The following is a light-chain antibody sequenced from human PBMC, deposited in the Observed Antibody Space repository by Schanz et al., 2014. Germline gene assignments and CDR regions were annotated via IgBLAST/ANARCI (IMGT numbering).Light chain of an antibody. J-gene: IGKJ1*01. V-gene: IGKV3-20*01. CDR2: ASS. Sequence: EIVLTQSPGTLSLSPGERATLSCRASQSVSSSFLAWYQEKPGQAPRLLIYASSSRATGIPDRFSGSGSGTDFTLTISRLEPEDFVVYYCQQYNNWAPWTFGQGTKVEIK. CDR1: QSVSSSF. CDR3: QQYNNWAPWT.